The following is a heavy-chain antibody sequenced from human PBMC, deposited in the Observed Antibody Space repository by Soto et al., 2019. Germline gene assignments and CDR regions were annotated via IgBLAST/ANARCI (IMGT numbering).Heavy chain of an antibody. Sequence: EVQLVESGGGMVKPGGSLRLSCAASGFTFSSYSMNWVRQAPGKGLEWVSSISSSSSSIYYANSLKGGFTVSRNHAKNSLFLQMNSLRAEEPAVFYCARNTDPWGQGTLVTVSS. CDR3: ARNTDP. CDR1: GFTFSSYS. V-gene: IGHV3-21*01. CDR2: ISSSSSSI. J-gene: IGHJ5*02.